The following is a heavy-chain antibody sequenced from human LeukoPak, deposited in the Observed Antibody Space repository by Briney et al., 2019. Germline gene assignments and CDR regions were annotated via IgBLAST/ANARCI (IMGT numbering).Heavy chain of an antibody. Sequence: PGGSLRLSCAASGFTFSSYWMSWVRQAPGKGLEWVAVISYDGSNKYYADSVKGRFTISRDNSKNTLYLQMNSLRAEDTSVYYCATTGGMIGYSDYWGQGTLVTVSS. V-gene: IGHV3-30*03. CDR3: ATTGGMIGYSDY. D-gene: IGHD3-9*01. J-gene: IGHJ4*02. CDR1: GFTFSSYW. CDR2: ISYDGSNK.